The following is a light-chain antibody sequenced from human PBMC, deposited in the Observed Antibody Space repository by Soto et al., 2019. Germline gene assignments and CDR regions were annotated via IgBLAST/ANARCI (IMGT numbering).Light chain of an antibody. CDR2: GAS. V-gene: IGKV1-12*01. J-gene: IGKJ1*01. Sequence: DIPMTQSPSSVPASVGDRLTITCRASRDISNSLAWYQQTPGKAPKLLLRGASSLHRGVPSRFSGGGAGTEFTLTISSLQPEDFATYYCQQTSAFPRTFGQGTKVDVK. CDR1: RDISNS. CDR3: QQTSAFPRT.